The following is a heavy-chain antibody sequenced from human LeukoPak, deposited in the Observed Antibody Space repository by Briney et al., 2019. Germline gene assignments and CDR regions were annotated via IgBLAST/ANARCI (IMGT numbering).Heavy chain of an antibody. CDR3: ARAQGGYGSGSYYNVSLIKYYYMDV. CDR2: IIPIFGTA. J-gene: IGHJ6*03. Sequence: SVKVSCKASGGTFSSYAISWVRQAPGQGLEWMGGIIPIFGTANYAQKFQGRVTITADESTSTAYMELNSLRAEDTAVYYCARAQGGYGSGSYYNVSLIKYYYMDVWGKGTTVTISS. CDR1: GGTFSSYA. D-gene: IGHD3-10*01. V-gene: IGHV1-69*13.